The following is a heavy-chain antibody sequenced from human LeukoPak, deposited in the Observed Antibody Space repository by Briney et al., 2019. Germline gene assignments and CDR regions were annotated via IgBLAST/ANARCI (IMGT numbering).Heavy chain of an antibody. CDR3: ARAERLDTMVRGVYYYFYYRDV. CDR2: ISSSSTI. D-gene: IGHD3-10*01. Sequence: GGSLRLSCAASGFTFSNYNMNWVRQAPGKGLEWVSYISSSSTIYYADSVKGRFTISRDDAKNSLYLQMNSPRAEDTAVYYCARAERLDTMVRGVYYYFYYRDVWGKGTTVTVSS. J-gene: IGHJ6*03. V-gene: IGHV3-48*01. CDR1: GFTFSNYN.